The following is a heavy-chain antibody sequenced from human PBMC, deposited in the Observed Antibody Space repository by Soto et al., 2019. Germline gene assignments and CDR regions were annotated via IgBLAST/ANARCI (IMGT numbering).Heavy chain of an antibody. V-gene: IGHV4-31*03. Sequence: QVQLQESGPGLVKPSQTLSLTCTVSGGSISSGGDYWGWVRQHPGKGLGWIGYTYSSGSTYYNPYLKSRVTITVDPSKNQFSLQLRSVTAADTAVYYCARDQRAAPHYYCGMDVWGQGTTVTVSS. D-gene: IGHD6-25*01. CDR3: ARDQRAAPHYYCGMDV. CDR2: TYSSGST. J-gene: IGHJ6*02. CDR1: GGSISSGGDY.